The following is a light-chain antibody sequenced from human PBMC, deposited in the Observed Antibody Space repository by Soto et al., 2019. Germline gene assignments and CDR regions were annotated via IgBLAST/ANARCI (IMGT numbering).Light chain of an antibody. CDR2: EVN. CDR3: TSYGGRDNLM. Sequence: QSALTQPASVSGSPGQSITISCTGTSSDIGAYNYVSWFQQHPGEAPKLIISEVNKRPSGVPDRFPGSKSGNTASLTVSGLQAEDEADYYCTSYGGRDNLMFGGGTQLTVL. V-gene: IGLV2-8*01. CDR1: SSDIGAYNY. J-gene: IGLJ3*02.